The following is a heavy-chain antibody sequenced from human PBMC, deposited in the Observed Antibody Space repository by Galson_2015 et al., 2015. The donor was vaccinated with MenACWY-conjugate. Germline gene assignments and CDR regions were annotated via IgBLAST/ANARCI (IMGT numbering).Heavy chain of an antibody. V-gene: IGHV2-5*02. CDR3: AYRQRAAAGQFYFDY. Sequence: PALVKPTQTLTLTCTFSGFSLSTSGVGVGWIRQPPGKALECLALIYWDDDKRYSPSLKSRLTITKDTSRNQVVLTMTNMDPVDTATYYCAYRQRAAAGQFYFDYWGQGTLVTVSS. J-gene: IGHJ4*02. D-gene: IGHD6-13*01. CDR2: IYWDDDK. CDR1: GFSLSTSGVG.